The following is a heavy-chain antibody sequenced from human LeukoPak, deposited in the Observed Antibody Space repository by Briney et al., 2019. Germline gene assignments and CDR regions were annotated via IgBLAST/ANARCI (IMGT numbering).Heavy chain of an antibody. CDR1: GGSISTSSYY. J-gene: IGHJ3*02. Sequence: SETLSLTCTVSGGSISTSSYYWGWVRQPPGKGLEWIGNIFYSGSTYYSPSLKSRVTISLDTSRNQFSLKLNSVTAADTAVYYCASYSGTYSAFEIWGQGTPVTVSS. CDR2: IFYSGST. V-gene: IGHV4-39*07. CDR3: ASYSGTYSAFEI. D-gene: IGHD1-26*01.